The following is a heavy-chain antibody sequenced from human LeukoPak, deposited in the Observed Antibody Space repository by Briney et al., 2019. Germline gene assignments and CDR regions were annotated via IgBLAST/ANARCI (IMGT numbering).Heavy chain of an antibody. J-gene: IGHJ4*02. CDR1: GGSFSGYY. CDR3: ARGRYYDFWSGYYLFDY. Sequence: SEALSLTCAVYGGSFSGYYWSWIRQPPGKGLGWIGEINHSGSTNYNPSLKSRVTISVDTSKNQFSLKLSSVTAADTAVYYCARGRYYDFWSGYYLFDYWGQGTLVTVSS. CDR2: INHSGST. V-gene: IGHV4-34*01. D-gene: IGHD3-3*01.